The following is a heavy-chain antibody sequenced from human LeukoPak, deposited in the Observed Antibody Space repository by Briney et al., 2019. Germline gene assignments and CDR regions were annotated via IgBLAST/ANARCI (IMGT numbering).Heavy chain of an antibody. CDR3: ATICSTSCSGYYMDV. Sequence: GGSLRLSCAASGFLFSSYWMSWVRQAPGKGLEWVANIKHDGSDKYYVDSVTGRFTISRDNAKNSLSLQMNSLRVEDTAVYYCATICSTSCSGYYMDVWGKGTTVIVSS. CDR1: GFLFSSYW. V-gene: IGHV3-7*01. CDR2: IKHDGSDK. J-gene: IGHJ6*03. D-gene: IGHD2-2*01.